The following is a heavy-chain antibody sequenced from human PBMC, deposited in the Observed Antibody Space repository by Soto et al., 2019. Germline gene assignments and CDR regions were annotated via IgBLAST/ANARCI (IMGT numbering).Heavy chain of an antibody. CDR1: AFTFSSYA. Sequence: EVQLLESGGGLVQQGGSLRLSCAASAFTFSSYAMSWVRQTPRKGLEWVSSISGSGDSTFYADSVKGRFTISRDNSKNTLYLEMSSLRAEDTALYFCAKDGRIHLYSPPFDYWGQGALVSVTS. CDR3: AKDGRIHLYSPPFDY. CDR2: ISGSGDST. J-gene: IGHJ4*02. D-gene: IGHD5-18*01. V-gene: IGHV3-23*01.